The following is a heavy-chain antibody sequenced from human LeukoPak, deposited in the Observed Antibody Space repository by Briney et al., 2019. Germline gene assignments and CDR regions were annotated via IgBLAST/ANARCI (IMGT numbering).Heavy chain of an antibody. V-gene: IGHV1-2*02. D-gene: IGHD4-17*01. CDR1: GYTFTGYY. Sequence: ASVKVSCKASGYTFTGYYMHWVRQAPGQGLEWMGWINPNSGGTNYAQKFQGRVTMTRDTSISTAYMELSSLRSEDTAVYYCARGYGDYVSSYFDYWGQGTLVTVSS. CDR3: ARGYGDYVSSYFDY. CDR2: INPNSGGT. J-gene: IGHJ4*02.